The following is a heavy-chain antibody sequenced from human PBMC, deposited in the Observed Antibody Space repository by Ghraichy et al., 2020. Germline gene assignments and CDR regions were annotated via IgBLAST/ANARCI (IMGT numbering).Heavy chain of an antibody. D-gene: IGHD6-13*01. Sequence: SETLSLTCTVSNGSIGSYYWSWIRQPPGKGLEWIGYIFYNGSTNYNPSLKSRVTISVDTSKNHFSLRLSSVTAADTAGYYCARGSGGQQLVYYYYYYMDVWGKGTTVTVSS. J-gene: IGHJ6*03. CDR3: ARGSGGQQLVYYYYYYMDV. V-gene: IGHV4-59*01. CDR1: NGSIGSYY. CDR2: IFYNGST.